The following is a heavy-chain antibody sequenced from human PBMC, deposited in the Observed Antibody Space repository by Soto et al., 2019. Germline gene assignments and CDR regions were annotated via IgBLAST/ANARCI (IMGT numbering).Heavy chain of an antibody. V-gene: IGHV3-15*07. CDR3: TTARTPPIYYYDSN. Sequence: GGSLRLSCAASGFTFSNAWMNWVRQAPGKGLEWVGRIKSKTDGGTTDYAAPVKGRFTISRDDSKNTLYLQMNSLKTEDTAVYYCTTARTPPIYYYDSNWGQGTLVTVSS. J-gene: IGHJ4*02. D-gene: IGHD3-22*01. CDR1: GFTFSNAW. CDR2: IKSKTDGGTT.